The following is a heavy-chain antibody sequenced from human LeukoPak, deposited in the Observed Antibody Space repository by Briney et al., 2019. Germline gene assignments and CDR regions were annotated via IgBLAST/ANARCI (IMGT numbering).Heavy chain of an antibody. CDR2: IYSSGSA. Sequence: GGSLRLSCAASRLNVSSSYMSWVRQAPGKGLEWVSIIYSSGSAYYAVSVGGRFTMSRDSSRNTVSLQMSSLRVDDTAVYFCARVTYGTTGWYGPSDFWGPGTLVTVSS. CDR3: ARVTYGTTGWYGPSDF. J-gene: IGHJ4*02. CDR1: RLNVSSSY. D-gene: IGHD6-19*01. V-gene: IGHV3-66*01.